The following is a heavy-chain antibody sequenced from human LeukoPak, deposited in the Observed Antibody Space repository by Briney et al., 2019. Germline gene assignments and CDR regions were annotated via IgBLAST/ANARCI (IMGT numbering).Heavy chain of an antibody. J-gene: IGHJ4*02. CDR3: VRLFGGVTTFDY. D-gene: IGHD4-17*01. CDR1: GFSFSAFW. V-gene: IGHV3-7*01. CDR2: INPDGSQQ. Sequence: GGSLRLSCAPSGFSFSAFWMSWVRQGPGKGLDWVATINPDGSQQYSVDSVRGRFTLSRDNAKNSLYLQMNSLSADDTAVYYCVRLFGGVTTFDYWGQGTLVTVSS.